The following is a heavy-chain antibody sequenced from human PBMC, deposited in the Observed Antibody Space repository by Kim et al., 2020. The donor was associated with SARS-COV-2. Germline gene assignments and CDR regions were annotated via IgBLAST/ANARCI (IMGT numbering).Heavy chain of an antibody. CDR1: GFTFSSYW. CDR3: ASFRIVFAGRRGDY. Sequence: GGSLRLSCAASGFTFSSYWMHWVRQAPGKGLVWVSRINSDGSSTSYADSVKGRFTISRDNAKNTLYLQMNSLRAEDTAVYYCASFRIVFAGRRGDYWGQGTLVTVSS. D-gene: IGHD1-26*01. V-gene: IGHV3-74*01. J-gene: IGHJ4*02. CDR2: INSDGSST.